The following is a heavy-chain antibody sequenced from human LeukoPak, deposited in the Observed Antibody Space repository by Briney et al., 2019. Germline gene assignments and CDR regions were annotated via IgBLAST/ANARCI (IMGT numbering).Heavy chain of an antibody. CDR3: AKDLTYSGSYYLDY. CDR1: GFTFDDYA. D-gene: IGHD1-26*01. J-gene: IGHJ4*02. Sequence: PGRSLRLSCAASGFTFDDYAMHWVRQAPGKGLEWVSGISWNSGSIGYADSVKGRFTISRDNAKNSLYLQMNSLRAEDTALYYCAKDLTYSGSYYLDYWGQETLVTVSS. V-gene: IGHV3-9*01. CDR2: ISWNSGSI.